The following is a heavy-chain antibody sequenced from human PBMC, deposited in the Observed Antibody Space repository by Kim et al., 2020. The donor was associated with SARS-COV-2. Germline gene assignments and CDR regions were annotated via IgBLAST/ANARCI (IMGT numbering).Heavy chain of an antibody. D-gene: IGHD3-10*01. CDR1: GGSISSSSYY. CDR3: ARHTGSGSLGIDY. V-gene: IGHV4-39*01. Sequence: SETLSLTCTVSGGSISSSSYYWGWIRQPPGKGLEWIGSIYYSGSTYYNPSLKSRVTISVDTSKNQFSLKLSSVTAADTAVYYCARHTGSGSLGIDYWGQG. J-gene: IGHJ4*02. CDR2: IYYSGST.